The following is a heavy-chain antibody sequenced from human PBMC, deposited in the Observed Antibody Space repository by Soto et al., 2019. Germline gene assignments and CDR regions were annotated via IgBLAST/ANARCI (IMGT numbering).Heavy chain of an antibody. Sequence: GASVKVSCKASGYTFTGYYMHWVRQAPGQGLEWMGGIIPIFGTANYAQKFQGRVTITADESTSTAYMELSSLRSEDTAVYYCASYEGDGYNYEYYFDYWGQGTLVTVSS. V-gene: IGHV1-69*13. CDR3: ASYEGDGYNYEYYFDY. D-gene: IGHD5-12*01. J-gene: IGHJ4*02. CDR1: GYTFTGYY. CDR2: IIPIFGTA.